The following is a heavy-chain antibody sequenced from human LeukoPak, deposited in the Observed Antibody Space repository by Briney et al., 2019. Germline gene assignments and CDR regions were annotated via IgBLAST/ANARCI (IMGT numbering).Heavy chain of an antibody. D-gene: IGHD6-13*01. CDR3: AHTTTNIAAPTWAWFDP. V-gene: IGHV2-5*02. CDR2: IYWDDDK. J-gene: IGHJ5*02. CDR1: GFSLSTSGVG. Sequence: SGPTLGNPTQTLTLTCTFSGFSLSTSGVGVGWIRQPPGKALEWLALIYWDDDKRYSPSLKSRLTITKDTSKNQVVLTMTNMDPVDTATYYCAHTTTNIAAPTWAWFDPWGQGTLVTVSS.